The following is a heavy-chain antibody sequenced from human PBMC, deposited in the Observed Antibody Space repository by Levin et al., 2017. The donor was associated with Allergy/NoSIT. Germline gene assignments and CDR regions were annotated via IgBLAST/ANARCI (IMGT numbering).Heavy chain of an antibody. CDR3: ALNVRTGADY. CDR2: VNPNSGNT. D-gene: IGHD1-1*01. Sequence: GASVKVSCKASGYTFISYDINWVRQAAGQGLEWMGWVNPNSGNTGYAQKFQGRVTMTRNTSISTAYMELSSLRSEDTAVYYCALNVRTGADYWGQGTLVTVSS. V-gene: IGHV1-8*01. J-gene: IGHJ4*02. CDR1: GYTFISYD.